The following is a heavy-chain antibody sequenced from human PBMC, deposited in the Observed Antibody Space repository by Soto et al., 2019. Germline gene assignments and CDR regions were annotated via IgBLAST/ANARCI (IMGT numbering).Heavy chain of an antibody. V-gene: IGHV3-73*01. J-gene: IGHJ6*03. Sequence: EVQLVESGGDLVQPGGSLKLSCAASGFAFNDYTIHWVRQASGKGLEWLARITGRRNNYAAADGAAVQGRITMARDESQYTDYLRIHCMKTGDTAVYYCTISAGNFGVAPTGAVYCAYYMDVWDKGTTVTVSS. CDR1: GFAFNDYT. CDR2: ITGRRNNYAA. D-gene: IGHD3-3*01. CDR3: TISAGNFGVAPTGAVYCAYYMDV.